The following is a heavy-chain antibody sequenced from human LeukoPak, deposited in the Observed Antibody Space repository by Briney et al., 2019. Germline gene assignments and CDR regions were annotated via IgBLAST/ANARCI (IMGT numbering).Heavy chain of an antibody. CDR1: GFTFSDYY. V-gene: IGHV3-11*01. J-gene: IGHJ6*03. D-gene: IGHD2-15*01. Sequence: TGGSLRLSCAASGFTFSDYYMSWIRQAPGKGLVWVSYISSSGSTIYYADSVKGRFTISRDNAKNSLYLQMNSLRAEDTAVYYCARIHEIVVVVAATRNYYYYMDVWGKGTTVTVSS. CDR2: ISSSGSTI. CDR3: ARIHEIVVVVAATRNYYYYMDV.